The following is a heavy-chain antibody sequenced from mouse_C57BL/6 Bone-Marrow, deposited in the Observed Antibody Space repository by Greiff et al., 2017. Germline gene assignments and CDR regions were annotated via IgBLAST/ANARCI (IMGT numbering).Heavy chain of an antibody. CDR2: ISDGGSYT. J-gene: IGHJ2*01. CDR3: ARDYYGTPHYFDY. CDR1: GFNFSSYA. D-gene: IGHD1-1*01. V-gene: IGHV5-4*01. Sequence: EVHLVESGGGLVKPGGSLKLSCAASGFNFSSYAMSWVRQTPEKRLEWVATISDGGSYTYYPDNVKGRFTISRDNAKNNLYLQMSHLKSEDTAMYYCARDYYGTPHYFDYWGQGTTLTVSA.